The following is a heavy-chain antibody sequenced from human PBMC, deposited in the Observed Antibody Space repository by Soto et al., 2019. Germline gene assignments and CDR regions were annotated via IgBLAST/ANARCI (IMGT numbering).Heavy chain of an antibody. CDR1: GYTFTSYG. J-gene: IGHJ4*02. CDR3: ARDLSDNWYYGNHFDY. V-gene: IGHV1-18*01. Sequence: ASVKVSCKASGYTFTSYGISWVRQAPGQGLEWMGWISAYNGNTNYAQKLQGRVTMTTDTSTSTAYMELRSLRSDDTAVYYCARDLSDNWYYGNHFDYWGQGTLVTVSS. D-gene: IGHD1-7*01. CDR2: ISAYNGNT.